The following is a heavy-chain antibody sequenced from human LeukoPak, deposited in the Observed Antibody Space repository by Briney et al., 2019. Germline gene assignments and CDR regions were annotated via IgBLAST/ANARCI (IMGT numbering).Heavy chain of an antibody. V-gene: IGHV4-34*01. CDR2: INHSGST. J-gene: IGHJ6*03. CDR1: GGSFSGYY. Sequence: PSETLSLTCAVYGGSFSGYYWSWIRQPPGKGLEWIGEINHSGSTNYNPSLKSRVTISVDTSKNQFSLKLSSVNAADTAVYYCARGARITIFGVARSYYYYYYYMDVWGKGTTVTVSS. D-gene: IGHD3-3*01. CDR3: ARGARITIFGVARSYYYYYYYMDV.